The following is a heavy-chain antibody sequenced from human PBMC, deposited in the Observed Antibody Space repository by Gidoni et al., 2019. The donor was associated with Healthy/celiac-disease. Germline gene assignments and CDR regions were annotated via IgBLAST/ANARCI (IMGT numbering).Heavy chain of an antibody. CDR1: GYTFTSYD. CDR3: ARADCSSTSCYTDGMDV. D-gene: IGHD2-2*02. Sequence: QVQLVQSGAEVKKPGASVKVSCEASGYTFTSYDINWVRQATGQGLEWMGWMNPNSGNTGYAQKFQGRVTMTRNTSISTAYMELSSLRSEDTAVYYCARADCSSTSCYTDGMDVWGQGTTVTVSS. CDR2: MNPNSGNT. J-gene: IGHJ6*02. V-gene: IGHV1-8*01.